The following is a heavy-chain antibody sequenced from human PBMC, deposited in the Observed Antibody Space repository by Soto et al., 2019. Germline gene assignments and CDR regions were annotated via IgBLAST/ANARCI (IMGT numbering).Heavy chain of an antibody. Sequence: SETLSLTCTVSGGSISSFYWSWIRQPPGKGLEWIGYIYYSGSTNYNPSLKSRVTISVDTSKNQFSLKLSSVTAADTAVYYCARDGGYYYDSSGYTAFDIWGQGTMVTVSS. D-gene: IGHD3-22*01. CDR2: IYYSGST. CDR1: GGSISSFY. V-gene: IGHV4-59*01. J-gene: IGHJ3*02. CDR3: ARDGGYYYDSSGYTAFDI.